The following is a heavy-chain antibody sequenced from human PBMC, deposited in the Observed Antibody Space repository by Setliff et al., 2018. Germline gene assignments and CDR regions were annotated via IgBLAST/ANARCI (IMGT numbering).Heavy chain of an antibody. Sequence: GASVKVSCKASGYTFTSYDIIWVRQATGQGLEWMGWMNPNSGNTGYAQKFQGRVTMTRNTSISTAYMELSSLRSEDTAVYYCARDRDSSGWYDAFDIWGQGTMVTVSS. CDR2: MNPNSGNT. CDR1: GYTFTSYD. D-gene: IGHD6-19*01. CDR3: ARDRDSSGWYDAFDI. V-gene: IGHV1-8*02. J-gene: IGHJ3*02.